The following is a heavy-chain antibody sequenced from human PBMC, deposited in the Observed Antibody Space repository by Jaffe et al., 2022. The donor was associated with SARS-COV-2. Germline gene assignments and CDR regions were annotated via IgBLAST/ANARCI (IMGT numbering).Heavy chain of an antibody. Sequence: QVQLVESGGGVVQPGRSLRLSCAASGFTFSSYGMHWVRQAPGKGLEWVAVISYDGSNKYYADSVKGRFTISRDNSKNTLYLQMNSLRAEDTAVYYCAKPDTAMVSPFDYWGQGTLVTVSS. D-gene: IGHD5-18*01. CDR2: ISYDGSNK. CDR3: AKPDTAMVSPFDY. V-gene: IGHV3-30*18. J-gene: IGHJ4*02. CDR1: GFTFSSYG.